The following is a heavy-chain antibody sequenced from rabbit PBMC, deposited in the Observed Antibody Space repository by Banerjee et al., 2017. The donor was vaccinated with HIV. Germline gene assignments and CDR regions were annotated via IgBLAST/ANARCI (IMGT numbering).Heavy chain of an antibody. CDR1: GFSFSTSYW. CDR2: IYTGSIGTT. J-gene: IGHJ2*01. V-gene: IGHV1S45*01. D-gene: IGHD7-1*01. CDR3: ARGGGGYAGYGHGDDAFDP. Sequence: QEQLEESGGDLVKPEGSLTLTCTASGFSFSTSYWICWVRQAPGKGLEWIACIYTGSIGTTAYASWAKGRFTISKTSSTTVTLQMTSLTAADTATYFCARGGGGYAGYGHGDDAFDPWGPGTLVT.